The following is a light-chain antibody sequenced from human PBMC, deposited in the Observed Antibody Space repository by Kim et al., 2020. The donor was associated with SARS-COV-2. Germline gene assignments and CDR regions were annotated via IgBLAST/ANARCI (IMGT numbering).Light chain of an antibody. CDR3: SSYTSSTTLAYV. J-gene: IGLJ1*01. CDR1: SSDVGVYNS. Sequence: QSALTQPASVSGSPGQSITISCTGTSSDVGVYNSVSWYQQRPGKAPKLLISEVSNRPSGVSNRFSGSKSVNTASLTISGLQAEDEADYYCSSYTSSTTLAYVFGTGTKVTVL. V-gene: IGLV2-14*01. CDR2: EVS.